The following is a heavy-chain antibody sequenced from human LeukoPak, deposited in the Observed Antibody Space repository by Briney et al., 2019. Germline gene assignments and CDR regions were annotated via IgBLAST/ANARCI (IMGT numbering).Heavy chain of an antibody. CDR3: AKDTGSGSYYIYYFDY. V-gene: IGHV3-23*01. Sequence: GGSLRLSCAASGFTFSSYEMNWVRQAPGKGLEWVSAISGSGGSTYYADSVKGRFTISRDNSKNTLYLQMNSLRAEDMAVCYCAKDTGSGSYYIYYFDYWGQGTLVTVSS. CDR1: GFTFSSYE. CDR2: ISGSGGST. D-gene: IGHD3-10*01. J-gene: IGHJ4*02.